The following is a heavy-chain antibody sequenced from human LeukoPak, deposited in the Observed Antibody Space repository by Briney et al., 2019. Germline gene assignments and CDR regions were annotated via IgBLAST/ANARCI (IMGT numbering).Heavy chain of an antibody. CDR3: ASMTTVVRRAFDI. CDR1: GDSITGYY. D-gene: IGHD4-23*01. Sequence: SETLSLTCTVSGDSITGYYWGWIRQPPGKGLEWIGNIYYTGNTYYNASLKSRVTISVDTSKNQFSLKLSSVTAADTAVYYCASMTTVVRRAFDIWGQGTMVTVSS. CDR2: IYYTGNT. V-gene: IGHV4-59*04. J-gene: IGHJ3*02.